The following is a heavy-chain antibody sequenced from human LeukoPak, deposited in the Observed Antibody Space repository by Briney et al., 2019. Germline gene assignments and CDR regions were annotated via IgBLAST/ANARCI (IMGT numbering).Heavy chain of an antibody. V-gene: IGHV3-74*01. CDR1: GFTFSSCW. Sequence: PGGSLRLSCAASGFTFSSCWMHWVRQAPGKGLVWVSRINSDGSSTSYADSVKGRFTISRDNAKNTLYLQMNSLRAEDTAVYYCARENYGDYEANDYWGQGTLVTVSS. CDR3: ARENYGDYEANDY. CDR2: INSDGSST. D-gene: IGHD4-17*01. J-gene: IGHJ4*02.